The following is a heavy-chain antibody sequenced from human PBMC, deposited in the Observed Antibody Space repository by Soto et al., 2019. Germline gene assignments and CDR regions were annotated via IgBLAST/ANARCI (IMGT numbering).Heavy chain of an antibody. Sequence: GASVKVSCKASGYTFTSYGISWVRQAPGQGLEWMGWISAYNGNTTYAQKLQGRVTMTTDTSTSTAYMELRSLRSDDTAVYYCARDGRGSSSYYYYGMDVWGQGTTVTVSS. J-gene: IGHJ6*02. CDR3: ARDGRGSSSYYYYGMDV. CDR2: ISAYNGNT. CDR1: GYTFTSYG. V-gene: IGHV1-18*04. D-gene: IGHD2-15*01.